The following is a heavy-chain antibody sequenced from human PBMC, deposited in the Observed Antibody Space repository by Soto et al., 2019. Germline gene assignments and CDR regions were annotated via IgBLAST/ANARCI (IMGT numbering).Heavy chain of an antibody. CDR3: AREASYRQPTPFDY. V-gene: IGHV1-18*01. J-gene: IGHJ4*02. D-gene: IGHD3-16*01. Sequence: ASVKVSCKASGYTFTSYVISWVRQAPGQGLEWMGWISAYNGNTNYAQKLQGRVTMTTDTSTSTAYMELRSLRSDDTAVYYCAREASYRQPTPFDYWGQGTLVTVS. CDR2: ISAYNGNT. CDR1: GYTFTSYV.